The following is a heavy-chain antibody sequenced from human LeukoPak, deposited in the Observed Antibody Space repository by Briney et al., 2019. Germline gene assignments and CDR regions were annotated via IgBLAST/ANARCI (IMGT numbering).Heavy chain of an antibody. D-gene: IGHD3-3*01. CDR2: IRQDGSEK. J-gene: IGHJ3*02. CDR1: GFTFSSTW. CDR3: ARGHYNDFWRGYIYGFDI. Sequence: PGGSLRLSCAASGFTFSSTWMSWVRQAPGKGLEWVANIRQDGSEKYYVDSVKGRFTISRDNAENSLYLQMNSLRAEDTAVYHCARGHYNDFWRGYIYGFDIWGQGTMVTVSS. V-gene: IGHV3-7*01.